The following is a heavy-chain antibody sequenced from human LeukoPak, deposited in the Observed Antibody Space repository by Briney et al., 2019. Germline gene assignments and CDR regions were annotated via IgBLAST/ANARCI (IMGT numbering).Heavy chain of an antibody. D-gene: IGHD2/OR15-2a*01. CDR3: VSFYETY. Sequence: GGTLRLSCAASGNYWMHWVRQVPGKGLVWVSHINSDGSWTSYADSVKGRFTISKDNAKNTVYLQMDSLRAEDTAVYYCVSFYETYWGRGTLVTVSS. CDR1: GNYW. CDR2: INSDGSWT. V-gene: IGHV3-74*01. J-gene: IGHJ4*02.